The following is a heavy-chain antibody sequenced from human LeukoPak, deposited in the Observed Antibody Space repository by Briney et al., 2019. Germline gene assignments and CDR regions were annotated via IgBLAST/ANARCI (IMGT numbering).Heavy chain of an antibody. V-gene: IGHV1-69*13. J-gene: IGHJ4*02. CDR1: GGTFSSYA. D-gene: IGHD4-17*01. CDR2: IIPIFGTA. CDR3: ARDFRAPNYGDYGFDY. Sequence: VASVKVSCKASGGTFSSYAISWVRQAPGQGLEWMGGIIPIFGTANYAQKFQGRVTITADESTSTAYMELSSLRSEDTAVYYCARDFRAPNYGDYGFDYWGQGTLATVSS.